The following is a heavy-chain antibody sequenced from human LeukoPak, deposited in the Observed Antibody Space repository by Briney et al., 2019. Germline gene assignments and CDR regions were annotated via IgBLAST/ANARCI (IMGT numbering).Heavy chain of an antibody. D-gene: IGHD3-10*01. CDR2: MNPNSGNT. V-gene: IGHV1-8*03. CDR3: ARRSAYGSGSYYVDY. J-gene: IGHJ4*02. CDR1: GYTFTSYD. Sequence: GASVKVSCKASGYTFTSYDINWVRQATRQGLEWMGWMNPNSGNTGYAQKFQGRVTITRNTSITTTYMELSSLRSEDTAVYYCARRSAYGSGSYYVDYWGQGTLVTVSS.